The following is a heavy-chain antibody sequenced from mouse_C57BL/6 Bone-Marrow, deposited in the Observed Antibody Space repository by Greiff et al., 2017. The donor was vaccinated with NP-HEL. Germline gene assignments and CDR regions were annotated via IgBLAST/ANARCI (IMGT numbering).Heavy chain of an antibody. Sequence: EVQLQESGPELVKPGASVKISCKASGYSFTDYNMNWVKQSTGKSLEWIGVINPNYGTTSYNQKFKGKATLTVDQSSSTAYMQLNSLTSEDSAVYYCARWGSNYFYYYAMDYWGQGTSVTVSS. CDR1: GYSFTDYN. CDR3: ARWGSNYFYYYAMDY. CDR2: INPNYGTT. D-gene: IGHD2-5*01. J-gene: IGHJ4*01. V-gene: IGHV1-39*01.